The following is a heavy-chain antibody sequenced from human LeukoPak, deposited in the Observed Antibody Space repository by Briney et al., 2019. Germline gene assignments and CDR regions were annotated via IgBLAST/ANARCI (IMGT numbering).Heavy chain of an antibody. D-gene: IGHD3-3*01. CDR2: INHSGST. V-gene: IGHV4-34*01. CDR3: AGLLEVPYYFDY. CDR1: GGSFSGYY. J-gene: IGHJ4*02. Sequence: SETLSLTCAVYGGSFSGYYWSWIRQPPGKGLEWIGEINHSGSTNYNPSLKSRVTISVDTSKNQLSLKLSAVTAADTAVYYCAGLLEVPYYFDYWGQGTLVTVSS.